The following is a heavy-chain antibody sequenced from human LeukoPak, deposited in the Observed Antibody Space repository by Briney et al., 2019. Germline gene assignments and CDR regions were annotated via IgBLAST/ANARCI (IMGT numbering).Heavy chain of an antibody. J-gene: IGHJ3*02. CDR1: GDSIRSDYW. D-gene: IGHD1-1*01. Sequence: PSETLSLTCGVSGDSIRSDYWWNWVRQPPGKGPEWIGEIHSSGNTNYNPSLKSRVTVSVDTSKNQFSLKLSSVTAADTAVYYCAAFLLQQINVFDIWGQGTMVTVSS. V-gene: IGHV4-4*02. CDR3: AAFLLQQINVFDI. CDR2: IHSSGNT.